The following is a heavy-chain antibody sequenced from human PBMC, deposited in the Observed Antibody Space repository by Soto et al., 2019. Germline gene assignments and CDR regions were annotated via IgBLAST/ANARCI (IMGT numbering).Heavy chain of an antibody. D-gene: IGHD3-16*01. CDR2: INPRGGST. Sequence: ASVKVSCKASGYTFTSYYMHWVRQAPGQGLEWMEIINPRGGSTSYAKKFQGRVTMTRDTSASTVHMELSSLRSEDTAVYYCARQIGGQDTIFDLWGQGTLVTVSS. CDR3: ARQIGGQDTIFDL. J-gene: IGHJ4*02. V-gene: IGHV1-46*01. CDR1: GYTFTSYY.